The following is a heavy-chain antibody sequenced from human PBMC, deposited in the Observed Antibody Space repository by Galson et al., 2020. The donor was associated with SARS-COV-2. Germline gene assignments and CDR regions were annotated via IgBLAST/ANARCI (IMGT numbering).Heavy chain of an antibody. V-gene: IGHV3-9*01. CDR2: ISWNSGSI. Sequence: GGSLRLSCAASGFTFDDYAMHWVRQAPGKGLEWVSGISWNSGSIGYADSVKGRFTISRDNAKNSLYLQMNSLRAEDTALYYCAKDMTSSSWYPRSSFDYWGQGTLVTVSS. CDR3: AKDMTSSSWYPRSSFDY. D-gene: IGHD6-13*01. CDR1: GFTFDDYA. J-gene: IGHJ4*02.